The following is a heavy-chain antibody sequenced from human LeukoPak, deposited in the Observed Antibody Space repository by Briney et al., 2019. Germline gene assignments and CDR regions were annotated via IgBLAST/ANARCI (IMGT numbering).Heavy chain of an antibody. D-gene: IGHD3-9*01. Sequence: GGSLRLSCAASGFRFNTYWMSWVRQAPGKGLEWVSYISSSGSTIYYADSVKGRFTISRDNAKNSLYLQMNSLRAEDTAVYYCARVDNDILTGYFDYWGQGTLVTVSS. J-gene: IGHJ4*02. CDR3: ARVDNDILTGYFDY. CDR2: ISSSGSTI. V-gene: IGHV3-48*04. CDR1: GFRFNTYW.